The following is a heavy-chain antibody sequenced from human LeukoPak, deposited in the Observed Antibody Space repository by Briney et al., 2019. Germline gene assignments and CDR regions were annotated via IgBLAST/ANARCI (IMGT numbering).Heavy chain of an antibody. D-gene: IGHD3-10*01. CDR3: ARRRYYYGSGSYYREPFDY. CDR2: INHSGST. Sequence: PSETLSLTCAVYGGSFSGYYWSWIRQPPGKGLEWIGEINHSGSTNYNPSLKSRVTISVDTSKNQFSLKLSSVTAADTAVYYCARRRYYYGSGSYYREPFDYWGQGTLVTVSS. J-gene: IGHJ4*02. CDR1: GGSFSGYY. V-gene: IGHV4-34*01.